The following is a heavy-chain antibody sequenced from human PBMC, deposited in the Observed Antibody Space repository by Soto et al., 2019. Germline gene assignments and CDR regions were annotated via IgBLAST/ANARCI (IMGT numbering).Heavy chain of an antibody. Sequence: SQTLSITCAISGDSVSGNSASWNWIRQSPSRGLEWLGRTYYSSRCYNDYAVSVKSRITVTPDKSKNQFSLHLNSVTPEDTAVYHSAREFSYYVSSDSYLEYWGQGCMGTV. V-gene: IGHV6-1*01. J-gene: IGHJ4*02. CDR3: AREFSYYVSSDSYLEY. CDR2: TYYSSRCYN. D-gene: IGHD3-10*01. CDR1: GDSVSGNSAS.